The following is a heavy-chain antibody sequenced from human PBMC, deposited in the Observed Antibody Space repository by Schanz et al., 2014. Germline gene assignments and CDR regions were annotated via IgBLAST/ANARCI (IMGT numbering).Heavy chain of an antibody. Sequence: VQLVESGGGVVQPGRSLRLSCAASGFTFSSYTMHWVRQAPGKGLEWVSGIGGSGGSTDYADSVKGRFTISRDNSKNTLYLQMNSLRAEDTAVYYCTKEDATALWYFEHWGQGTLVTVSS. CDR1: GFTFSSYT. CDR2: IGGSGGST. J-gene: IGHJ4*02. CDR3: TKEDATALWYFEH. D-gene: IGHD6-13*01. V-gene: IGHV3-23*04.